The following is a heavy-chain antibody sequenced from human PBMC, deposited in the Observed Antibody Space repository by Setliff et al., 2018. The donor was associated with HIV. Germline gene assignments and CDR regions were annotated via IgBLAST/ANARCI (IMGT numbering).Heavy chain of an antibody. J-gene: IGHJ4*02. CDR3: ARLYRFSSGYSLGGFDY. Sequence: SQTLSLTCVVSGFTFRTYGMSWIRQPPGKGLEWIGTIYYSGSTYYNPSLKSRVTISVDTSKNQFSLKLSSVTAADTAVYYCARLYRFSSGYSLGGFDYWGQGTLVTVSS. CDR2: IYYSGST. D-gene: IGHD3-22*01. CDR1: GFTFRTYG. V-gene: IGHV4-39*01.